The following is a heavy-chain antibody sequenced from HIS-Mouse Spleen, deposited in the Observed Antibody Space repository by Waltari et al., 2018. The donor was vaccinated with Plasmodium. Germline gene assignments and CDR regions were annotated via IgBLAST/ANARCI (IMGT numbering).Heavy chain of an antibody. J-gene: IGHJ3*02. CDR1: GFTFSSYS. CDR2: ISSSSSTI. V-gene: IGHV3-48*02. D-gene: IGHD6-19*01. Sequence: EVQLVESGGGLVQPGGSLRLSCAASGFTFSSYSMTWVRTAPGKGLEWVSYISSSSSTIYYADSVKGRFTISRDNAKNSLYLQMNSLRDEDTAVYYCARPYDSGWPFDAFDIWGQGTMVTVSS. CDR3: ARPYDSGWPFDAFDI.